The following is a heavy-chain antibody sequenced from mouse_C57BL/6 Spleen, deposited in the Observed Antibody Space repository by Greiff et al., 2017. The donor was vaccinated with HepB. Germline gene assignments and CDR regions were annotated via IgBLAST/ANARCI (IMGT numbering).Heavy chain of an antibody. J-gene: IGHJ1*03. CDR1: GYTFTSYW. CDR2: IDPSDSYT. CDR3: ARHYYGSFSYWYFDV. Sequence: VQLQQPGAELVKPGASVKLSCKASGYTFTSYWMQWVKQRPGQGLEWIGEIDPSDSYTNYNQKFKGKATLTVDTSSSTAYMQLSSLTSEDSAVYYCARHYYGSFSYWYFDVWGTGTTVTVSS. D-gene: IGHD1-1*01. V-gene: IGHV1-50*01.